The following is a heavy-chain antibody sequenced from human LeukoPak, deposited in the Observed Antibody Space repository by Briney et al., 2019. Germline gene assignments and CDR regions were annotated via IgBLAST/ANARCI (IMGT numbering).Heavy chain of an antibody. D-gene: IGHD6-13*01. CDR3: ARGTIAAAGYYYFDY. CDR2: IGSDNKP. Sequence: GGSLRLSCEASGFTFSAYAMAWVRQAPGKGLEWVSSIGSDNKPHYSESVKGRFAISRDNAKNSLYLQMNSLRAEDTAVYYCARGTIAAAGYYYFDYWGQGTQVTVSS. V-gene: IGHV3-69-1*01. CDR1: GFTFSAYA. J-gene: IGHJ4*02.